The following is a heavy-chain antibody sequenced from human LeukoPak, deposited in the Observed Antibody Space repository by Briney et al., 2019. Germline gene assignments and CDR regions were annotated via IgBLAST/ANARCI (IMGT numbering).Heavy chain of an antibody. J-gene: IGHJ4*02. CDR1: GFTFDDHG. V-gene: IGHV3-20*04. Sequence: GGSLRLSCAASGFTFDDHGMSWVRQAPGTGLEWVSGIKWDGGSTGYEDTVKGRFTISRDNAKNSLYLQMNRLRAEDTDLYYCARNVGSGYYYYFDYWGQGTLVTVSS. D-gene: IGHD3-22*01. CDR3: ARNVGSGYYYYFDY. CDR2: IKWDGGST.